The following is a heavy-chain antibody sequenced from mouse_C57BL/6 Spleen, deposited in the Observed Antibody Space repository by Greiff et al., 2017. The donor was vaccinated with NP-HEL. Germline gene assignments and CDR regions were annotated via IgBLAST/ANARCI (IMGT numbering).Heavy chain of an antibody. D-gene: IGHD1-1*01. J-gene: IGHJ4*01. Sequence: VQLQQPGAELVKPGASVKMSCKASGYTFTSYWITWVKQRPGQGLEWIGDIYPGSGSTNYNEKFKSKATLTVDTSSSTAYMQISSLTSEDSAVYYCASLYYYGSSPYDDAMDYWGQGTSVTVSS. V-gene: IGHV1-55*01. CDR2: IYPGSGST. CDR3: ASLYYYGSSPYDDAMDY. CDR1: GYTFTSYW.